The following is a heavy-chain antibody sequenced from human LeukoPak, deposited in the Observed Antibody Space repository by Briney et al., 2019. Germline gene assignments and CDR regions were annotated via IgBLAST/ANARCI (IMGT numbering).Heavy chain of an antibody. V-gene: IGHV3-30*03. CDR1: GFTFSNYA. Sequence: PGESLRLTCVASGFTFSNYAMSWVRQTPGKGLEWVAVISYDGSNKYYADSVKGRFTISRDNSKNTLYLQMNSLRPEDTAIYYCARHSTGYYGWFDPWGQGTLVTVSS. D-gene: IGHD3-22*01. CDR3: ARHSTGYYGWFDP. J-gene: IGHJ5*02. CDR2: ISYDGSNK.